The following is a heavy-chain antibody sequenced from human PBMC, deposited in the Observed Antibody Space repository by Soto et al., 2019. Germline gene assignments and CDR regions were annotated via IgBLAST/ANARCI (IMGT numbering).Heavy chain of an antibody. V-gene: IGHV6-1*01. CDR3: ARDRSGTTTNDYYSYGMDV. D-gene: IGHD1-7*01. Sequence: SQTLSLTCAISGDSVSSNSAAWNWIRQSPSRGLEWLGRTYYRSKWYNDYAVSVKSRITINPDTSKNQFSLQLNSVTPEDTAVYYCARDRSGTTTNDYYSYGMDVWGQGTTVTVSS. J-gene: IGHJ6*02. CDR1: GDSVSSNSAA. CDR2: TYYRSKWYN.